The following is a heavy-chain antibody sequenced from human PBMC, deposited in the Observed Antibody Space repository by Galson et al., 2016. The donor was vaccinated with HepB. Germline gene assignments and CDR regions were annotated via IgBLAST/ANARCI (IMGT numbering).Heavy chain of an antibody. CDR3: GKDWGSLWESSGKGMDV. Sequence: SLRLSCAAYGFTSDDYTMHWVRQAPGKGREWVALISWDGRSPDSANSVRGRFTISRDNRQNLLYLQINDLTSEDTALYYCGKDWGSLWESSGKGMDVWGQGTTVIVSS. J-gene: IGHJ6*02. V-gene: IGHV3-43*01. D-gene: IGHD3-10*01. CDR1: GFTSDDYT. CDR2: ISWDGRSP.